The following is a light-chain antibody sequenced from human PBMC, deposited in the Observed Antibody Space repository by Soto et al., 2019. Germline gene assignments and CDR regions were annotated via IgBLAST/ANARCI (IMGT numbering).Light chain of an antibody. J-gene: IGKJ2*01. CDR3: QQYDNLPYT. CDR1: QHIINY. V-gene: IGKV1-33*01. CDR2: DAS. Sequence: DIQMTQSPSSLSASVGDRVTITCQASQHIINYLNWYQHKPGKAPKLLIYDASTLETGVPSRFSGSISGTDFTFTISSLQPEDIATYYCQQYDNLPYTFGQGTKLEIK.